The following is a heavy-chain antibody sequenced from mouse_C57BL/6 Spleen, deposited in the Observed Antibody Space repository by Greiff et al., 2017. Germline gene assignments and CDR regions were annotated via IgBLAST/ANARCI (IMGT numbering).Heavy chain of an antibody. J-gene: IGHJ2*01. V-gene: IGHV1-82*01. CDR2: IYPGDGDT. Sequence: VQLQQSGPELVKPGASVKISCKASGYAFSSSWMNWVKQRPGKGLEWIGRIYPGDGDTNYNGKFKGKATLTADKSSSTAYMQLSSLTSEDSAVYFCARSGDYDESFDYWGQGTTLTVSS. D-gene: IGHD2-4*01. CDR1: GYAFSSSW. CDR3: ARSGDYDESFDY.